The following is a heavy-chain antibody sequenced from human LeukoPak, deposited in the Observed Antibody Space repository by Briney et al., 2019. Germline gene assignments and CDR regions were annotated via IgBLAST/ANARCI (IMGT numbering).Heavy chain of an antibody. CDR3: ARGRRLAGYYYYGMDV. D-gene: IGHD3-9*01. CDR1: GGSISSYY. Sequence: SETLSLTCTVSGGSISSYYWSWIRQPAGKGLEWIGRIYTSGSTNYNPSLKSRVTMSVDTSKNQFSLKLSSVTAADTAVYYCARGRRLAGYYYYGMDVSGQGTTVTVSS. J-gene: IGHJ6*02. V-gene: IGHV4-4*07. CDR2: IYTSGST.